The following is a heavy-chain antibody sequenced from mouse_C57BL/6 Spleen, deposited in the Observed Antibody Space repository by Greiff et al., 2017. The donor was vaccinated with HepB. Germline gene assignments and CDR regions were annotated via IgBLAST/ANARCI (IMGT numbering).Heavy chain of an antibody. J-gene: IGHJ2*01. Sequence: QVQLQQSGAELVRPGASVKLSCKASGYTFTDYYINWVKQRPGQGLEWIARIYPGSGNTYYNEKFKGKATLTAEKSSSTAYMQLSSLTSEDSAVYFCARAGNYCFDYWGQGTTLTVSS. CDR1: GYTFTDYY. D-gene: IGHD2-1*01. CDR2: IYPGSGNT. V-gene: IGHV1-76*01. CDR3: ARAGNYCFDY.